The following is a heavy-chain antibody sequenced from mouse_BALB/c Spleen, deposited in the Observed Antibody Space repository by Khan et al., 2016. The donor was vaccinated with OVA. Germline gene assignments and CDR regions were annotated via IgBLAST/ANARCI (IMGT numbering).Heavy chain of an antibody. CDR3: ARTARIKY. CDR2: ISYSGST. CDR1: GYSITSGYV. D-gene: IGHD3-3*01. V-gene: IGHV3-2*02. J-gene: IGHJ2*01. Sequence: QLEESGPGLVKPSQSLSLTCTVTGYSITSGYVWNWIRQFPGNKLEWMGYISYSGSTNSNPSLKSRISITRDTSKNQFFLQLNSVTTEDTATYYCARTARIKYWGQGTTLTVAS.